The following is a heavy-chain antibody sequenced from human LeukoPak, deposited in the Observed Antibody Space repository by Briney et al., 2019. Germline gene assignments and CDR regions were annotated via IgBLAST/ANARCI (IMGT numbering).Heavy chain of an antibody. V-gene: IGHV1-3*01. CDR1: GYTFTSYA. CDR2: INAGNGNT. D-gene: IGHD6-19*01. J-gene: IGHJ4*02. CDR3: AREYSSGWYVPGDY. Sequence: ASVKVSCKASGYTFTSYAMHWVRQAPGQRLEWMGWINAGNGNTKYSQKFQGRVTITRDTSASTAYKELSSLRSEDTAVYYCAREYSSGWYVPGDYWGQGTLVTVSS.